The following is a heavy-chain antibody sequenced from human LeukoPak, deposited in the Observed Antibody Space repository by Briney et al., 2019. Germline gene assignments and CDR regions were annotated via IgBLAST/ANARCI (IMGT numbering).Heavy chain of an antibody. D-gene: IGHD3-22*01. CDR2: IWYDGSNK. Sequence: GGSLRLSCAASGFTFSSYAMHWVRQAPGKGLEWVAVIWYDGSNKYYADSVKGRFTISRDNAKNSLYLQMNSLRAEDTAVYYCARLSSGDAFDIWGQGTMVTVSS. CDR1: GFTFSSYA. J-gene: IGHJ3*02. CDR3: ARLSSGDAFDI. V-gene: IGHV3-33*08.